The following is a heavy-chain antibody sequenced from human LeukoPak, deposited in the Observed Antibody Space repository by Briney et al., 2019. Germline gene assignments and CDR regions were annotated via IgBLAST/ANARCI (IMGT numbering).Heavy chain of an antibody. J-gene: IGHJ1*01. CDR3: VTGGGYYYDH. D-gene: IGHD3-22*01. CDR2: THADAIHGNNK. Sequence: RTGGSLRLSCAASGFPFSTYGLHWVRQAPGKGLEWVAVTHADAIHGNNKYYADSVKGRFTISRDNSKNTSYLQMDSLRAEDTAVYFCVTGGGYYYDHWGQGTLVIVSS. CDR1: GFPFSTYG. V-gene: IGHV3-30*02.